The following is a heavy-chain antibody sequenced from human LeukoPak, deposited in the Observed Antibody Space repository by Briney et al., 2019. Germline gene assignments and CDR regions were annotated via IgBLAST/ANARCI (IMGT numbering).Heavy chain of an antibody. D-gene: IGHD4-17*01. J-gene: IGHJ3*02. CDR3: ARDPDYGDAFDI. Sequence: SETLSLTCTVSGGSISSYYRSWIRQPAGKGLEWIGRIYTSGSTNYNPSLKSRVTMSVDTSKNQFSLKLSSVTAADTAVYYRARDPDYGDAFDIWGQGTMVTVSS. V-gene: IGHV4-4*07. CDR1: GGSISSYY. CDR2: IYTSGST.